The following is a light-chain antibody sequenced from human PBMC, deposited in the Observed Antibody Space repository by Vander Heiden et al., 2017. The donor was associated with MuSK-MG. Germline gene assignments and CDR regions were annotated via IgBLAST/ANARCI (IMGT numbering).Light chain of an antibody. CDR2: GKN. J-gene: IGLJ3*02. Sequence: SSELTQDPAVSVALGQTVRITCQGDRLINYYASWYQQKPGQAPILVIYGKNNRPSGIPDRFSGSRLGNTVSLTITGAQAEDEADYYCNSRDSSGNRWVFGGGTRLTVL. CDR1: RLINYY. CDR3: NSRDSSGNRWV. V-gene: IGLV3-19*01.